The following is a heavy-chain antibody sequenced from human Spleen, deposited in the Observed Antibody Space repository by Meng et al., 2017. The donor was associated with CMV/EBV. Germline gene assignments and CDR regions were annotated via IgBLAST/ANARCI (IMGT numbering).Heavy chain of an antibody. CDR2: IYRSGST. CDR1: GYSISSGYY. V-gene: IGHV4-38-2*02. Sequence: SETLSLTCTVSGYSISSGYYWGWFRQPPGKGLEWIGSIYRSGSTYYNPSLKSRVTISVDTSKNQFSLKVSSVTAADTAVYYCASSFLNSGWYLYFDYWGQGTLVTVSS. J-gene: IGHJ4*02. D-gene: IGHD6-19*01. CDR3: ASSFLNSGWYLYFDY.